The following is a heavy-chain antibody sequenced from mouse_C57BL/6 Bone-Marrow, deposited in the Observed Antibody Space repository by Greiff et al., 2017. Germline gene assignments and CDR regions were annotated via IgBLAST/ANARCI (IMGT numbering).Heavy chain of an antibody. CDR2: ISSGGSYT. J-gene: IGHJ3*01. V-gene: IGHV5-6*01. Sequence: EVHLVESGGDLVKPGGSLKLSCAASGFTFSSYGMSWVRQTPEKRLEWVGTISSGGSYTYYPDSVKGLFTISRDNAKNTLYLQMSSLKSEDTAVYYCARQGFSWFAYWGQGTLVTVSA. CDR1: GFTFSSYG. CDR3: ARQGFSWFAY.